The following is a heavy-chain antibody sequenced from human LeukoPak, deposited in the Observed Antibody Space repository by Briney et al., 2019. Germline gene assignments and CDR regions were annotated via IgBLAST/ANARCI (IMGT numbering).Heavy chain of an antibody. V-gene: IGHV4-59*01. CDR1: GGSISGYY. D-gene: IGHD2-15*01. CDR2: IHYSGST. J-gene: IGHJ4*02. CDR3: ARTNGGNLYFDY. Sequence: SETLSLTCTVSGGSISGYYWNWIRQPPGKRLEWIGYIHYSGSTNYNPSLRSRISISVDASKNQFSLRLSSVTAADTAVYYCARTNGGNLYFDYWGQGTLVTVSS.